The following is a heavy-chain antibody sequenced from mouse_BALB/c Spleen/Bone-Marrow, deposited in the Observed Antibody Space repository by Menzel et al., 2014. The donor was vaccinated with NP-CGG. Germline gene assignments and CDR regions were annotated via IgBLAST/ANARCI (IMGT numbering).Heavy chain of an antibody. D-gene: IGHD2-3*01. J-gene: IGHJ4*01. CDR3: ARSDGYRAMDY. CDR2: IDPSTGRT. CDR1: GYTFTGYW. V-gene: IGHV1S81*02. Sequence: QVQLQQSGAELVKPGASVKLSCKASGYTFTGYWMHWVKQRPGQGLEWIGEIDPSTGRTDYNKKFKSQATLTVDRSSSTAYMHLSSLTSVDSAVYFCARSDGYRAMDYWGQGTSVTVSS.